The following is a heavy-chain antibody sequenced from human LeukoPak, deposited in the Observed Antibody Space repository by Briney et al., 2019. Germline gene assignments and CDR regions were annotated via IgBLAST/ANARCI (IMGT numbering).Heavy chain of an antibody. J-gene: IGHJ4*02. V-gene: IGHV3-30-3*01. CDR1: GFTFSSYA. CDR3: ARGYFDWLLSYFDY. Sequence: GGSLRLSCAASGFTFSSYAMHWVRQAPGKGLEWVAVISYDGSNKYYADSVKGRFTISRDNSKNTLCLQMNSLRAEDTAVYYCARGYFDWLLSYFDYWGQGTLVTVSS. CDR2: ISYDGSNK. D-gene: IGHD3-9*01.